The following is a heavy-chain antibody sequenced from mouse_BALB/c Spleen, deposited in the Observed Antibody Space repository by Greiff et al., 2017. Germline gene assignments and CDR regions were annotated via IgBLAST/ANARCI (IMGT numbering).Heavy chain of an antibody. D-gene: IGHD2-1*01. CDR2: INSNGGST. CDR1: GFTFSSYG. Sequence: EVQVVESGGGLVQPGGSLKLSCAASGFTFSSYGMSWVRQTPDKRLELVATINSNGGSTYYPDSVKGRFTISRDNAKNTLYLQMSSLKSEDTAMYYCARLLPDYFDYWGQGTTLTVSS. J-gene: IGHJ2*01. V-gene: IGHV5-6-3*01. CDR3: ARLLPDYFDY.